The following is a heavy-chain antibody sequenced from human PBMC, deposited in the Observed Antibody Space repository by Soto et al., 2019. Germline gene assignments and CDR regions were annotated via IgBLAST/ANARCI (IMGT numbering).Heavy chain of an antibody. CDR1: GGSISSYY. CDR2: IYYSGST. D-gene: IGHD6-13*01. Sequence: SETLSLTCTVSGGSISSYYWSWIRQPPGKGLEWIGYIYYSGSTNYNPSLKSRVTISVDTSKNQFSLKLSSVTAVDTAVYYCARQYSSSWYVWFDPWGQGTLVTVSS. V-gene: IGHV4-59*01. CDR3: ARQYSSSWYVWFDP. J-gene: IGHJ5*02.